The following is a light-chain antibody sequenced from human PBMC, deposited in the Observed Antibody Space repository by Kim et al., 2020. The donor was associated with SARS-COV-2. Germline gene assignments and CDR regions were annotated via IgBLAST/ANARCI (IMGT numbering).Light chain of an antibody. Sequence: QPVLTQSPSASASLGASVKLTCTLSSGHSSYAIAWHQQQPEKGPRYLMKLNSDGSHSKGDGIPDRFSGSSFGAERYLTISSLQSEDEADYYCQTWGTGIHVVFGGGAKVAVL. CDR1: SGHSSYA. V-gene: IGLV4-69*01. CDR2: LNSDGSH. J-gene: IGLJ2*01. CDR3: QTWGTGIHVV.